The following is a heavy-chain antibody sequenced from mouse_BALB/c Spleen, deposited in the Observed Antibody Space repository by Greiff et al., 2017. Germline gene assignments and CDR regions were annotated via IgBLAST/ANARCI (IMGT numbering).Heavy chain of an antibody. Sequence: QVQLQQSGAELVKPGASVKLSCKASGYTFTSYWMHWVKQRPGQGLEWIGEIDPSDSYTNYNQKFKGKATLTVDKSSSTAYMQLSSLTSEDSAVYYCARVRGGFDGGFAYWGQGTLVTVSA. CDR2: IDPSDSYT. CDR3: ARVRGGFDGGFAY. V-gene: IGHV1-69*02. J-gene: IGHJ3*01. CDR1: GYTFTSYW.